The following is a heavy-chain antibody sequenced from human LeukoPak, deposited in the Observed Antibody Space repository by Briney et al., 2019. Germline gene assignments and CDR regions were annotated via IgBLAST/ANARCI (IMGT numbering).Heavy chain of an antibody. Sequence: SETLSLTCAVYGGSFSGYYWSWIRQPPGKRLEWIGEINHSGSTNYNPSLKSRVTISVDTSKNQFSLKLSSVTAADTGVYYCASRKEDRIVVVVAATSGAFDIWGQGTMVTVSS. D-gene: IGHD2-15*01. CDR2: INHSGST. CDR3: ASRKEDRIVVVVAATSGAFDI. CDR1: GGSFSGYY. V-gene: IGHV4-34*01. J-gene: IGHJ3*02.